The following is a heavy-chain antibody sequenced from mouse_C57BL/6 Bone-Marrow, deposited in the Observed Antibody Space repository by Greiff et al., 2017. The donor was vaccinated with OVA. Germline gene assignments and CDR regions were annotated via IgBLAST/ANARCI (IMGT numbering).Heavy chain of an antibody. CDR2: IDPSDSYT. CDR3: ARSRITTVVATPLDY. J-gene: IGHJ2*01. CDR1: GYTFTSYW. D-gene: IGHD1-1*01. Sequence: QVQLQQPGAELVMPGASVKLSCKASGYTFTSYWMHWVKQRPGQGLEWIGEIDPSDSYTNYNQKFKGKSTLTVDKSSSTAYMQLSSLTSEDSAVYYCARSRITTVVATPLDYWGQGTTLTVSS. V-gene: IGHV1-69*01.